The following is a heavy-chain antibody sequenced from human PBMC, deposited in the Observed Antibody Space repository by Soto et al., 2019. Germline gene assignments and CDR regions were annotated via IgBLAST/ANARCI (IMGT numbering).Heavy chain of an antibody. CDR3: VRPDSTGYYSH. J-gene: IGHJ4*02. D-gene: IGHD3-22*01. Sequence: GESLKISCKGSGYSFTNYWIGWVRQMPGKGLEWMGIINPADSDTRYSPSFQGQVTVSADKSISTAYLQRGSLKASDTAIYYCVRPDSTGYYSHWGQGTPGHRLL. CDR2: INPADSDT. V-gene: IGHV5-51*01. CDR1: GYSFTNYW.